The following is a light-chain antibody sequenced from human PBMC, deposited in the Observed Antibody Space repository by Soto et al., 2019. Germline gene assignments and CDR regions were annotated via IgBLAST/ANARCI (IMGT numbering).Light chain of an antibody. CDR1: QGISTY. V-gene: IGKV1-8*01. Sequence: AIRMTQSASSFSASTGDRVTITCRASQGISTYFAWNQQKPGKAPKLLIYAPSTLQSGVPSKFSGSGSGTDFTLTISGLQSEDFATYYCQQYYSYPYTFGQGTKLEIK. CDR3: QQYYSYPYT. CDR2: APS. J-gene: IGKJ2*01.